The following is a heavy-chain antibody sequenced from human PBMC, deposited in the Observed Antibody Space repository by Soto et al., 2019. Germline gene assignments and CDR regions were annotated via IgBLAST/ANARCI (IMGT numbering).Heavy chain of an antibody. D-gene: IGHD3-22*01. V-gene: IGHV4-39*01. J-gene: IGHJ5*02. CDR3: ARDFFDSSDYTTNWFDP. CDR2: IYHTGNA. Sequence: SETLSLTCSVSGDSISNSRFYWAWVRQPPGEGLEWIGSIYHTGNAYYNPSLKSRVTISVDTSKNQFSLKLTSVTAADAALYYCARDFFDSSDYTTNWFDPWGQGTLVTVSS. CDR1: GDSISNSRFY.